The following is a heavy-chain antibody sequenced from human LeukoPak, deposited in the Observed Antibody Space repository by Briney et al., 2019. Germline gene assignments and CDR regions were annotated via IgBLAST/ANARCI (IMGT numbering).Heavy chain of an antibody. D-gene: IGHD7-27*01. CDR2: INPNSGGT. V-gene: IGHV1-2*02. Sequence: ASVKVSCKASRYTFTAYHMHWVRLAPGQGLEWMGWINPNSGGTNYAQNFQGRVTMTRDTSISTAYMELSRLTSDDTAVYYCARDLSSTSNWEFDYWGQGTLVTVSS. CDR3: ARDLSSTSNWEFDY. CDR1: RYTFTAYH. J-gene: IGHJ4*02.